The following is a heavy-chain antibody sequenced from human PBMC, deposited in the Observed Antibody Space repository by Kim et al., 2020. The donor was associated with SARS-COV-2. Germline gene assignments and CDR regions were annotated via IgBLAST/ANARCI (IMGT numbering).Heavy chain of an antibody. D-gene: IGHD2-2*02. Sequence: GGSLRLSCAASGFTFSSYWMSWVRQAPGKGLEWVANIKQDGSEKYYVASVKGRFTISRDNAKNSLYLQMNSLRAEDTAVYYCARDLTHCSSTSCYSAVGYYYYYGIDVWGQGTTVSVSS. CDR1: GFTFSSYW. J-gene: IGHJ6*02. CDR2: IKQDGSEK. CDR3: ARDLTHCSSTSCYSAVGYYYYYGIDV. V-gene: IGHV3-7*01.